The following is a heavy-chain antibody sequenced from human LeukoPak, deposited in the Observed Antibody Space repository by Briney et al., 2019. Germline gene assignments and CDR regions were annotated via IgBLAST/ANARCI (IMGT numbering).Heavy chain of an antibody. CDR2: ISWNSGSI. CDR1: GFTFDDYA. J-gene: IGHJ6*02. V-gene: IGHV3-9*01. Sequence: GGSLRLSCAASGFTFDDYAMHWVRQAPGKGLEWVSGISWNSGSIGYADSVKGRFTIPRDNAKNSLYLQMNSLRAEDTALYYCAKQSFYYGMDVWGQGTTVTVSS. CDR3: AKQSFYYGMDV.